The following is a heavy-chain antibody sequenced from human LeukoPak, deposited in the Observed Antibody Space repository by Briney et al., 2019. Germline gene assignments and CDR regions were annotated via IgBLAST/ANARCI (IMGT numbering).Heavy chain of an antibody. J-gene: IGHJ3*02. D-gene: IGHD3-22*01. CDR3: ARDHYYDSSGYPDAFDI. CDR1: GFTFSNYA. V-gene: IGHV3-30*03. CDR2: ISYDGSNK. Sequence: GGSLRLSCAASGFTFSNYAMHWVRQAPGKGLEWVAIISYDGSNKYYGDSVKGRFTISRDNSKNTLYLQMNSLRAEDTAVYHCARDHYYDSSGYPDAFDIWGQGTMVTVSS.